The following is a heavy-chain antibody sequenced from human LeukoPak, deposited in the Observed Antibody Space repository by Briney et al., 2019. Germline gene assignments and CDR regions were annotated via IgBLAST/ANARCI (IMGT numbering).Heavy chain of an antibody. D-gene: IGHD4-17*01. CDR2: IRYDGSNK. Sequence: GGSLRLSCAASGFTFSSYGMHWVRQAPGKGLEWVAFIRYDGSNKYYADSVKGRFTISRDNSKNTLYLQMNSLRAEDTAVYYCAKDRGDYAAFDIWGHGTMVTVSS. J-gene: IGHJ3*02. CDR1: GFTFSSYG. CDR3: AKDRGDYAAFDI. V-gene: IGHV3-30*02.